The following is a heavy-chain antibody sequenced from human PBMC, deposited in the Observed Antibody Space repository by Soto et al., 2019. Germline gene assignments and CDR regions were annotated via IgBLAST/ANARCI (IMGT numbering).Heavy chain of an antibody. D-gene: IGHD5-12*01. CDR3: ARDPTSEYYYYYGMDV. Sequence: ASVKVSCKASGYTFTSDGISWVRQAPGQGLEWMGWISAYNGNTNYAQKLQGRVTMTTDTSTSTAYMELRSLRSDDTAVYYCARDPTSEYYYYYGMDVWGQGTTVTVSS. V-gene: IGHV1-18*01. J-gene: IGHJ6*02. CDR2: ISAYNGNT. CDR1: GYTFTSDG.